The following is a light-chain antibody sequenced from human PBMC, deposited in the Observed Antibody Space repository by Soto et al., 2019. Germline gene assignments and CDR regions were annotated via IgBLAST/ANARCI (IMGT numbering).Light chain of an antibody. CDR1: QSIRSN. J-gene: IGKJ1*01. CDR2: GAS. Sequence: EIVMTQSPDTLSVSPGEGATLSCRVSQSIRSNLAWYQQRPGQAPRLLMYGASTRADGIPARFTGSGSGTEFTLTISSLQSEDFAVYYCQQTYSAPPLFGQGTKVEIK. CDR3: QQTYSAPPL. V-gene: IGKV3-15*01.